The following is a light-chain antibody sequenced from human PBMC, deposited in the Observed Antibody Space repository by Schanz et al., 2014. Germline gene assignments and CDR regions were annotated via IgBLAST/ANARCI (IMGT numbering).Light chain of an antibody. J-gene: IGKJ2*01. CDR3: QQYGSSHMYT. V-gene: IGKV3-15*01. CDR2: GAS. CDR1: QSLSTN. Sequence: EIVMTQSPATLSVSPGDRATLSCRASQSLSTNLAWYQQKPGQAPRLLIYGASTRAIGIPARFSGSGSGTEFTLTISSLQSEDFAVYYCQQYGSSHMYTFGQGTKLEIK.